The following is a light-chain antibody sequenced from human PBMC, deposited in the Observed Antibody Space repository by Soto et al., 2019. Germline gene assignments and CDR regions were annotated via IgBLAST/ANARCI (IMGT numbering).Light chain of an antibody. CDR1: SSNIGNSY. CDR3: AAWDDSLSGYVV. CDR2: KNN. V-gene: IGLV1-47*01. J-gene: IGLJ7*01. Sequence: QSVLTQPPSASGTPGQMVTISCSGTSSNIGNSYVYWYQQLPGTAPKLLIYKNNQRPSGVPDRFSGSKSGTSASLAISGLRSEDEADYCCAAWDDSLSGYVVFGGGTQLTVL.